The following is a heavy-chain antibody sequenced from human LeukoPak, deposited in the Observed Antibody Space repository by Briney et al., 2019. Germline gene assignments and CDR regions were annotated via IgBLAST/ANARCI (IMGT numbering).Heavy chain of an antibody. V-gene: IGHV3-23*01. Sequence: GGSLRLSCAASGFTFSNYAMSWVRQAPGKGLEWVSGFSVSDGITYYADSVKGRFTISRDNAKNSLYLQMNSLRAEDTAVYYCARELTYYNGSWSYSNFDYWGQGTLVTVSS. CDR2: FSVSDGIT. CDR3: ARELTYYNGSWSYSNFDY. D-gene: IGHD3-10*01. CDR1: GFTFSNYA. J-gene: IGHJ4*02.